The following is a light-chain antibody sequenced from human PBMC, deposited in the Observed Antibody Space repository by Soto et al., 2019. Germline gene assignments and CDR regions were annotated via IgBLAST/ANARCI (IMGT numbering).Light chain of an antibody. J-gene: IGKJ4*01. CDR3: QQYNSFPLT. Sequence: DLPITPSPSTLSAFVGDRVTIPCRASQSISSWLTWYQQKPGEAPKVLIYDASSLGSGVPSRFSGSGSGTKFTLTISSLQPDDFATYYCQQYNSFPLTFGGGTKVDIK. CDR2: DAS. V-gene: IGKV1-5*01. CDR1: QSISSW.